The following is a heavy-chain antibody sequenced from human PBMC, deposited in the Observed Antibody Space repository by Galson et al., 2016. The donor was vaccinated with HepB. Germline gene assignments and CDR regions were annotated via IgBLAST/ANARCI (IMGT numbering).Heavy chain of an antibody. J-gene: IGHJ4*02. CDR2: IDPSDSYA. V-gene: IGHV5-10-1*01. Sequence: QSGAEVKKPGESLRISCEGSGYRFTSHWISWVRQTAGKGPEWMGRIDPSDSYANYGPSFQGHVTISADKSVRKVYLQWSSLKASDTAMYYYVRHTYYYDTSGYFPDWGQGTLVTVSS. CDR3: VRHTYYYDTSGYFPD. D-gene: IGHD3-22*01. CDR1: GYRFTSHW.